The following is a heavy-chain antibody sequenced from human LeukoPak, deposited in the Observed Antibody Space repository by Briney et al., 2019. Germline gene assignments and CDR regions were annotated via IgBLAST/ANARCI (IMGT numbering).Heavy chain of an antibody. CDR1: GFTFSSYS. Sequence: GGSLRLSCAASGFTFSSYSMNWVCQAPGKGLEWVSSISSSSSYIYYADSVKGRFTISRDNAKNSLYLQMNSLRAEDTAVYYCARGLLAGSFDIWGQGTMVTVSS. CDR3: ARGLLAGSFDI. D-gene: IGHD2-21*01. V-gene: IGHV3-21*01. J-gene: IGHJ3*02. CDR2: ISSSSSYI.